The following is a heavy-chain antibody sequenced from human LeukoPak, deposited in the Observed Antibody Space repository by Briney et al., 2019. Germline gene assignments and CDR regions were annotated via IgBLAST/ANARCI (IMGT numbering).Heavy chain of an antibody. V-gene: IGHV1-2*02. J-gene: IGHJ3*02. CDR2: INPNSGGT. Sequence: ASVKVSCKASGYTFTGYYMHWVRQAPGQGLEWMGWINPNSGGTNYAQNFQGRVTMTGDTSTSTVYMELSSLRSEDTAVYYCARVRDGYNDAYDIWGQGTMVTVTS. D-gene: IGHD5-24*01. CDR1: GYTFTGYY. CDR3: ARVRDGYNDAYDI.